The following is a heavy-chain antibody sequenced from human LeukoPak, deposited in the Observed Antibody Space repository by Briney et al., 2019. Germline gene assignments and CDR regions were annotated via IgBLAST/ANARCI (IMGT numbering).Heavy chain of an antibody. V-gene: IGHV1-69*13. D-gene: IGHD3-16*01. J-gene: IGHJ6*02. CDR1: GGTFSSYA. CDR2: IIPIFGTA. Sequence: GASVKVSCKASGGTFSSYAISWVRQAPGQGLEWMGGIIPIFGTANYAQKFQGRVTITADESTSTACMELSSLRSEDAAVYYCASRRGGFYYYGLDVWGQGTTVTVSS. CDR3: ASRRGGFYYYGLDV.